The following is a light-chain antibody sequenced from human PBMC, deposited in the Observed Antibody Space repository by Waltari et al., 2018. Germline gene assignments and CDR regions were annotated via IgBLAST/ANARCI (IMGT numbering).Light chain of an antibody. V-gene: IGKV3-20*01. CDR2: GAF. CDR1: QTVSSTS. Sequence: DIVLRLSPGTLSLSPGERATLSCRASQTVSSTSLVWYQQKPGQAPTLLIYGAFSRASGTPDRFSGRGSGTDFTLTISRLEPDDFAVYFCQFLDSSPPYPFGQGTKLEI. J-gene: IGKJ2*01. CDR3: QFLDSSPPYP.